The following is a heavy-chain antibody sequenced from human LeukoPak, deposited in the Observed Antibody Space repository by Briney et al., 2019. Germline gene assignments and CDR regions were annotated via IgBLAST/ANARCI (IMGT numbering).Heavy chain of an antibody. V-gene: IGHV3-7*01. CDR1: GFIFSNYA. CDR2: IKQDGSEK. D-gene: IGHD2-15*01. J-gene: IGHJ4*02. Sequence: PGGSLRLSCGASGFIFSNYAMSWVRQAPGKGLEWVANIKQDGSEKYYVDSVKGRFTISRDNAKNSLYLQMNSLRAEDTAVYYCAGSGFEYWGQGTLVTVSS. CDR3: AGSGFEY.